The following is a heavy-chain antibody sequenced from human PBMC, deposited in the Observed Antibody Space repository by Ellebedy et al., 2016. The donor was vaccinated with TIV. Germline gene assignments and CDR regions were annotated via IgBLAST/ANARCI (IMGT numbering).Heavy chain of an antibody. D-gene: IGHD5-18*01. J-gene: IGHJ3*02. V-gene: IGHV1-8*01. CDR3: ARVDTTMVSDI. CDR2: MNPNSGNT. CDR1: GYTFTSYD. Sequence: ASVKVSXXASGYTFTSYDINWVRQATGQGLAWMGWMNPNSGNTGYAQKFQGRVTMTRNTSISTAYMELSSLRSEDTAVYYCARVDTTMVSDIWGQGTMVTVSS.